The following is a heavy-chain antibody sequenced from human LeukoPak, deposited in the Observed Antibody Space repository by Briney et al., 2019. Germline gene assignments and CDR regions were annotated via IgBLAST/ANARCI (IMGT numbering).Heavy chain of an antibody. CDR2: FDPEDGET. Sequence: ASVKVSCKVSGYTLTELSMHWVRQAPGKGLEWMGGFDPEDGETIYAQKFQGRVTMTEDTSTDTDYMELSSLRSEDTAVYYCATGHSSSWTRFDYWGQGTLVTVSS. J-gene: IGHJ4*02. V-gene: IGHV1-24*01. CDR3: ATGHSSSWTRFDY. CDR1: GYTLTELS. D-gene: IGHD6-13*01.